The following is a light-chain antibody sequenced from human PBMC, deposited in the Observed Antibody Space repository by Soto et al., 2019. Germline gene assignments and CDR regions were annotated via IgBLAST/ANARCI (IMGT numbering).Light chain of an antibody. CDR3: QRYGTSTPLT. CDR2: GAS. J-gene: IGKJ4*01. V-gene: IGKV3-20*01. CDR1: QSVSSSY. Sequence: EVVLAQSPGTLSLSPGDRATLSCRASQSVSSSYLAWYQQKPGQPPRLLIYGASSRATGIPDRFSGSGSGTDFTTTISRLEPEDFAVYYCQRYGTSTPLTFGGGTQVEIK.